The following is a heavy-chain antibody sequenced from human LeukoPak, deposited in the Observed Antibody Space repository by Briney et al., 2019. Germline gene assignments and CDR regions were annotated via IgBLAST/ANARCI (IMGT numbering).Heavy chain of an antibody. D-gene: IGHD3-3*01. V-gene: IGHV3-23*01. Sequence: PGGSLRLSCAASGFTFSSYAMSWVRQAPGKGLEWVSAISGSGGSTYYADSVKGRFTISRDNSKNTLYLQMNSLRAEDTAVYYCANSLFGYYDFWSGYYPVTNFDYWGQGTLATVSS. CDR1: GFTFSSYA. CDR3: ANSLFGYYDFWSGYYPVTNFDY. CDR2: ISGSGGST. J-gene: IGHJ4*02.